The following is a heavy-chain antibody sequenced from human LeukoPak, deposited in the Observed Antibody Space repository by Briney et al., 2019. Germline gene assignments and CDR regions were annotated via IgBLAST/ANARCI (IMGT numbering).Heavy chain of an antibody. CDR1: GYTFTSYY. J-gene: IGHJ5*02. CDR2: IIPIFGTA. Sequence: ASVKVSCKASGYTFTSYYMHWVRQAPGQGLEWMGGIIPIFGTANYAQKFQGRVTITTDESTSTAYMELSSLRSEDTAVYYCASHARYCSSTSCYLNWFDPWGQGTLVTVSS. V-gene: IGHV1-69*05. CDR3: ASHARYCSSTSCYLNWFDP. D-gene: IGHD2-2*01.